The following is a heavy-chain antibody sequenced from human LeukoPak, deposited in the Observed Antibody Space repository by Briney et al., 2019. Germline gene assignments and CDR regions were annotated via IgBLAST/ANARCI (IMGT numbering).Heavy chain of an antibody. CDR1: GFTFSRHW. D-gene: IGHD2-2*01. CDR3: ARICSSTDCLIPD. V-gene: IGHV3-74*01. Sequence: GGSLRLSCAASGFTFSRHWMHWVRQAPGKGLVWISRINSDASDTNYADFVKGRFTISRDNAMNTVYLQINSLRDEDTAVYYCARICSSTDCLIPDWGQGTLVTVSS. CDR2: INSDASDT. J-gene: IGHJ4*02.